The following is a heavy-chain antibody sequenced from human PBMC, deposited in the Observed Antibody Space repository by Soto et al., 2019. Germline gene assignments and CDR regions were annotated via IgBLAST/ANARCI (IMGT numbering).Heavy chain of an antibody. CDR2: IWHDGIYK. J-gene: IGHJ4*02. D-gene: IGHD6-13*01. V-gene: IGHV3-33*01. CDR3: ATEGGVGYGSSWGAF. Sequence: QVQLVESGGGVVQPGRSLRLSCVASGVSFSTYGMHWVRQAPGKGLEWVASIWHDGIYKFHADAVKGRFAISRDNSMNSLDPQRNSLTVEDTAMYYWATEGGVGYGSSWGAFWGQGTLVTVSS. CDR1: GVSFSTYG.